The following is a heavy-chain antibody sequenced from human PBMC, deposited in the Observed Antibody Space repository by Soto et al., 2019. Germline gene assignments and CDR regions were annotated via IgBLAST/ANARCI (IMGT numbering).Heavy chain of an antibody. CDR1: GFTFSNYG. V-gene: IGHV3-23*01. D-gene: IGHD2-15*01. Sequence: GGSLRLSCAASGFTFSNYGMSWVRQAPGKGLEWVSVISGSGGSTYYADSVKGRFTLSRDNSKNTVYLQMNSLRAEDTAVYYCAKDSPVGVPLLRDLHDWGQGTLVTISS. J-gene: IGHJ1*01. CDR2: ISGSGGST. CDR3: AKDSPVGVPLLRDLHD.